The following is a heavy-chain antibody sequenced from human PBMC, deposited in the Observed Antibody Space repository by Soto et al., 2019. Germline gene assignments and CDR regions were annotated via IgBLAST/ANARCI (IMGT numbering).Heavy chain of an antibody. V-gene: IGHV4-34*01. D-gene: IGHD6-19*01. CDR1: GGSLTGYY. CDR2: INPTGSP. J-gene: IGHJ3*02. CDR3: ARSREQWLVDAFDI. Sequence: QVQVQQWGAGLLKSSETLSLTCVVYGGSLTGYYWSWIRQPPGRGLEWIGEINPTGSPKYNPSLMSRVTISVDTSKNQFSRKLSSVTAADTAVFYCARSREQWLVDAFDIWAQGTMVTVSS.